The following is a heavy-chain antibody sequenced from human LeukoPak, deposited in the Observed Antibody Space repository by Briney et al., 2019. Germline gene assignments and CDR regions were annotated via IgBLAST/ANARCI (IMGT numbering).Heavy chain of an antibody. J-gene: IGHJ3*02. D-gene: IGHD3-3*01. Sequence: PSQTLSLTCTVSGGSISSGSYYWSWIRQPAGKGLEWIGRIYTSGSTNYNPSLKSRVTISVDTSKNQFSLKLSSVTAADTAVYYCASPFYDFWSGALDIWGQGTMVTVSS. CDR1: GGSISSGSYY. CDR2: IYTSGST. V-gene: IGHV4-61*02. CDR3: ASPFYDFWSGALDI.